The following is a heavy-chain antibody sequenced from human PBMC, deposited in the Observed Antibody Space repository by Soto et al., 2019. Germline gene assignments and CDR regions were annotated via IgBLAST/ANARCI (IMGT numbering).Heavy chain of an antibody. CDR1: GYAFSNND. CDR2: MNPNSGNG. J-gene: IGHJ5*02. Sequence: AAVKVSCKASGYAFSNNDISWVRQSTGQGLEWMGWMNPNSGNGGYAQKFQGRVTMTRDTSTSTAYMELSSLASDDTAIYYCARMATSGTLNWFDPWGQGTLVTVSS. V-gene: IGHV1-8*01. CDR3: ARMATSGTLNWFDP.